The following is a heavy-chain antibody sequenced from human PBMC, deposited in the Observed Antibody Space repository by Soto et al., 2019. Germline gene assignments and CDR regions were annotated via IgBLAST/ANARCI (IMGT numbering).Heavy chain of an antibody. Sequence: ESGGGVVQPGRSLRLSCAASGFTFSSYAMHWVRQAPGKGLEWVAVISYDGSNKYYADSVKGRFTISRDNSKNTLYLQMNSLRAEDTAVYYCAREYCSGGSCYLYYYYGMDVWGQGTTVTVSS. CDR3: AREYCSGGSCYLYYYYGMDV. CDR2: ISYDGSNK. V-gene: IGHV3-30-3*01. D-gene: IGHD2-15*01. CDR1: GFTFSSYA. J-gene: IGHJ6*02.